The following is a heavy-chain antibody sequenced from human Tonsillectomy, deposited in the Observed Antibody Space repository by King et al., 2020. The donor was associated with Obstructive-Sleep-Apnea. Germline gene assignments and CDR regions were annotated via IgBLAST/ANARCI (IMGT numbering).Heavy chain of an antibody. V-gene: IGHV1-2*02. CDR3: AKTQSLGYTYEDGLDY. CDR2: INPNSGGT. CDR1: GYTFTGYY. J-gene: IGHJ4*02. D-gene: IGHD5-18*01. Sequence: QLVQSGAEVKRPGASVKVSCKASGYTFTGYYMHWLRQAPGQGLEWMGWINPNSGGTIYAQRFQGRVTMTRDTSINTAYMELSSLRSDDTAVYYCAKTQSLGYTYEDGLDYWGQGTLVTVSS.